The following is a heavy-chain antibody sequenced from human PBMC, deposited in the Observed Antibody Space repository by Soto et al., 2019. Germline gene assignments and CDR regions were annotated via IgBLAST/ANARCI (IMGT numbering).Heavy chain of an antibody. CDR3: ARSAGSGWYVDYYYGMDV. J-gene: IGHJ6*02. CDR1: GGTFSSYA. D-gene: IGHD6-19*01. V-gene: IGHV1-69*12. Sequence: QVQLVQSGAEVKKPGSSVKVSCKASGGTFSSYAISWVRQAPGQGLEWMGGIIPIFGTATYAQKFQGRVTITADESTSTAYMELSSLRSEDTAVYYCARSAGSGWYVDYYYGMDVWGQGTTVTVSS. CDR2: IIPIFGTA.